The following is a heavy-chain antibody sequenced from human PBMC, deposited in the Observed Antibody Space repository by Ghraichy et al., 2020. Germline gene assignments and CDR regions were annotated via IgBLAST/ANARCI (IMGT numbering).Heavy chain of an antibody. CDR3: GGELWPNDADTFDM. D-gene: IGHD1-1*01. J-gene: IGHJ3*02. V-gene: IGHV3-66*01. CDR1: GFTVSSHF. Sequence: GGSLRLSCTASGFTVSSHFMNWVRQAPGKGLEWVALIYGGGGTYYAESVKGRFTISRDTSKNILYLQMNILRVEDTAVYYCGGELWPNDADTFDMWGQGTVVTVSS. CDR2: IYGGGGT.